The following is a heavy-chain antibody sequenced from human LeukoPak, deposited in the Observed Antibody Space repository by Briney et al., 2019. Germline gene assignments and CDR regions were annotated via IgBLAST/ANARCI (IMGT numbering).Heavy chain of an antibody. CDR3: ACTAYYYYLDV. J-gene: IGHJ6*03. CDR1: GFTFSSHA. V-gene: IGHV3-23*01. Sequence: PGGSLRLSCAASGFTFSSHAMSWVRQAPGEGLEWVSAVSGSGDNTYYADSVKGRFTISRDNSKNTLYLHMSSLRAEDTAVYYCACTAYYYYLDVWGKGTTVTVSS. D-gene: IGHD5-18*01. CDR2: VSGSGDNT.